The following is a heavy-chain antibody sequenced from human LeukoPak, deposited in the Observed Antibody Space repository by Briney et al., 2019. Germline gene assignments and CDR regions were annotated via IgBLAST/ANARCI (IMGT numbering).Heavy chain of an antibody. J-gene: IGHJ4*02. CDR3: VRDPRPYYDFWSGYYTETHFDY. CDR2: INPNSGGT. CDR1: GYTFTGYY. V-gene: IGHV1-2*02. D-gene: IGHD3-3*01. Sequence: ASVKVSCKAAGYTFTGYYMHWVRQAPGQGLEWMGWINPNSGGTNYAQKFQGRVTMTRDTSISTAYMELSRLRSDDTAVYYCVRDPRPYYDFWSGYYTETHFDYWGQGTLVAVSS.